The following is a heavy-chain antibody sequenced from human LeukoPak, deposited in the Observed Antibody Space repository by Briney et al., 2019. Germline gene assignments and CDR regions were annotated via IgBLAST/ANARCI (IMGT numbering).Heavy chain of an antibody. D-gene: IGHD3-10*01. J-gene: IGHJ4*02. CDR1: GYTFTKYD. V-gene: IGHV1-18*01. CDR2: ISPYIGNT. CDR3: ARDLRAVWFGY. Sequence: ASVKVSCKASGYTFTKYDIHWVRQAPGQRLEWMGWISPYIGNTYYSQKLQGRVTMTTDTSTTTAYMELRSLRSDDTGVYYCARDLRAVWFGYWGQGTLVTVSS.